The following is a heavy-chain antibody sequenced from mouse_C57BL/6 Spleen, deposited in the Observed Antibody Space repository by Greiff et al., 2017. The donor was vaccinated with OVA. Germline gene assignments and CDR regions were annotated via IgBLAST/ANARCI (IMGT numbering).Heavy chain of an antibody. V-gene: IGHV1-62-2*01. D-gene: IGHD1-1*02. CDR1: GYTFTEYT. Sequence: QVHVKQSGAELVKPGASVKLSCKASGYTFTEYTIHWVKQRSGQGLEWIGWFYPGSGSTKYNEKFKDKATLTADKSSSTVYMELRRLTTEDSAVYFCAKHEGPCGNFDYWGKGTTLTVSA. CDR2: FYPGSGST. J-gene: IGHJ2*01. CDR3: AKHEGPCGNFDY.